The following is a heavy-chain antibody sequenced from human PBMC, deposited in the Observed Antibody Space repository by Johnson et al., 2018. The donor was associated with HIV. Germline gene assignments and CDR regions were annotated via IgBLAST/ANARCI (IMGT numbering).Heavy chain of an antibody. Sequence: VHLVESGGGLVQPGGSLRLSCAASGFTVSSNFMTWVRQAPGKGLEWVSVIYSGGSTYSADSVKGRFTISRDNSKNTLYLQMNSLRAEDTAVYYCARARGGEGSGSYAFDIWGQGTMVTVSS. V-gene: IGHV3-66*02. CDR3: ARARGGEGSGSYAFDI. J-gene: IGHJ3*02. D-gene: IGHD3-10*01. CDR2: IYSGGST. CDR1: GFTVSSNF.